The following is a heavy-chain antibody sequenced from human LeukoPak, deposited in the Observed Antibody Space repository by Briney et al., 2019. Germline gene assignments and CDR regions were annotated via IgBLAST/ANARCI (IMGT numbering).Heavy chain of an antibody. V-gene: IGHV3-23*01. J-gene: IGHJ4*02. Sequence: PGGSLRLSCAASGFTFSSYAMSWVRQAPGKGLEWVSTTSGSGGSTYYADSVKGRFTISRDNSKNTLYLQMNSLRAEDTAVYYCAKDRYSYGYRMADYWGQGTLVTVSS. CDR2: TSGSGGST. CDR3: AKDRYSYGYRMADY. D-gene: IGHD5-18*01. CDR1: GFTFSSYA.